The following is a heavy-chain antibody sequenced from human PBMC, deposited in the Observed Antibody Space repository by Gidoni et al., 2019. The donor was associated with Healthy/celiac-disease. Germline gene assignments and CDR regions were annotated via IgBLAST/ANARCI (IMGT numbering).Heavy chain of an antibody. D-gene: IGHD3-22*01. J-gene: IGHJ4*02. V-gene: IGHV4-59*09. CDR2: ST. CDR3: ARGDYYDSSGYYPG. Sequence: STNYNPSLKSRVTISVDTSKNQFSLKLSSVTAADTAVYYCARGDYYDSSGYYPGWGQGTLVTVSS.